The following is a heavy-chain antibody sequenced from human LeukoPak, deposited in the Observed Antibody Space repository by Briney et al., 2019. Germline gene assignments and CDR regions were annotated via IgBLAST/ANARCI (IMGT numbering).Heavy chain of an antibody. D-gene: IGHD6-19*01. CDR2: IYYSGST. CDR3: ARIDRAVAGTIDY. V-gene: IGHV4-59*08. CDR1: GGSISSYF. Sequence: PSETLSLTCTVSGGSISSYFWSWIRQPPGKGLEWIGYIYYSGSTNYNPSLKSRVTLSVDTSKNQFSLKLSSVTAADTAVYYCARIDRAVAGTIDYWGQGTLVTVSS. J-gene: IGHJ4*02.